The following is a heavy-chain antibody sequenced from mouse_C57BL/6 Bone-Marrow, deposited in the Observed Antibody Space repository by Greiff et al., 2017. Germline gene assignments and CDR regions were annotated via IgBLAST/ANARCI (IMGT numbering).Heavy chain of an antibody. CDR2: IYPGSGST. V-gene: IGHV1-55*01. J-gene: IGHJ2*01. CDR3: AHYDGSSPYYFDY. D-gene: IGHD1-1*01. CDR1: GYTFTSYW. Sequence: QVQLQQPGAELVKPGASVKMSCKASGYTFTSYWITWVKQRPGQGLEWIGDIYPGSGSTNYNEKFKSKATLTVDTSSSTAYMQLSSLTSEDCAVYYCAHYDGSSPYYFDYWGQGTTLTVSS.